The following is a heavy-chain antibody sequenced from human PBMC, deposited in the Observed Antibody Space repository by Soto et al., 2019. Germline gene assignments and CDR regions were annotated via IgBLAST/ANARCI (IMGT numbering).Heavy chain of an antibody. CDR3: ARGMSTPGIDV. D-gene: IGHD2-15*01. Sequence: VQLVESGGGLVQPGGSLRLSCAASGFAFSNYWMNWVRQAPGKGLEWVANINQDGSDKSYVDSVRGRFTISRDNAKKLLYLQMNSLRAEDTAVYYCARGMSTPGIDVWGQGTLVTVSS. CDR2: INQDGSDK. CDR1: GFAFSNYW. V-gene: IGHV3-7*03. J-gene: IGHJ4*02.